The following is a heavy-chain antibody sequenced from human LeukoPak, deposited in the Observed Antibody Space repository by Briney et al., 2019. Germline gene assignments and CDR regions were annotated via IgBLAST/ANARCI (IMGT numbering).Heavy chain of an antibody. Sequence: GGSLRLSCAASGFSFSTYGMHWVRQAPGKGLEWVAMIWYDASGQHYADSVKGRFTISRYTSKNTLYLQMNSLRAEDTAVYFCARDSLYDDNGYYHYFDYWGQGTLVTVSS. CDR3: ARDSLYDDNGYYHYFDY. J-gene: IGHJ4*02. CDR2: IWYDASGQ. CDR1: GFSFSTYG. D-gene: IGHD3-22*01. V-gene: IGHV3-33*01.